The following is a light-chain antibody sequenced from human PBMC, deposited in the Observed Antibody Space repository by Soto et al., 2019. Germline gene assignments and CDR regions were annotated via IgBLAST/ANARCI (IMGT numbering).Light chain of an antibody. CDR3: HQRQYWPPIT. Sequence: AIRMTQSPSSLSASTGDRVTITCRASQGISSYLAWYQQKPGKAPKLLIYAASTLQSGVPSRFSGSGSGTDFTLTISSLEPEDFAVYYCHQRQYWPPITFGQGTRLEIK. J-gene: IGKJ5*01. CDR2: AAS. CDR1: QGISSY. V-gene: IGKV1-8*01.